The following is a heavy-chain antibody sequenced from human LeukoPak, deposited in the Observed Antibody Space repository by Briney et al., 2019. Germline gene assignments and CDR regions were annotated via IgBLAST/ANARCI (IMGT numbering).Heavy chain of an antibody. V-gene: IGHV4-38-2*01. Sequence: PSETLSLTCAVSGYSISSGYYWGWIRQPPGKGLEWIGTIYHNGNTYYNPSPKSRVTISVDTSKNQFSLKLSSVTAADTAVYYCARVRYNYGDSDYWGQGTLVTVSS. CDR2: IYHNGNT. CDR1: GYSISSGYY. J-gene: IGHJ4*02. D-gene: IGHD5-18*01. CDR3: ARVRYNYGDSDY.